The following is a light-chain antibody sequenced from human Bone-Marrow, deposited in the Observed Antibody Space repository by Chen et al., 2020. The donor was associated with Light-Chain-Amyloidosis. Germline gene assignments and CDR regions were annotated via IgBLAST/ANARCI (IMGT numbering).Light chain of an antibody. Sequence: SYELTQPPSVSVSPGQTARISCSGNGLPKQYAYWYQQKPGQAPVLVIYNDSERPSGIPERFSGSSSGRTDKFTISGVQAEDEADYYCQSADTTDTLYVLFGGGTKLTFL. CDR2: NDS. CDR3: QSADTTDTLYVL. V-gene: IGLV3-25*03. CDR1: GLPKQY. J-gene: IGLJ2*01.